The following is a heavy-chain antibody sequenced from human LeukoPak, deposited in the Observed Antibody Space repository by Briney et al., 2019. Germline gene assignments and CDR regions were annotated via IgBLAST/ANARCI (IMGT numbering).Heavy chain of an antibody. Sequence: PSETLSLTCTVSGGSISRYYWSWIRQPPGKGLEWIGYIYYSGSTNYNPSLKSRVTMSVDTSKNQFSLKLSSVTAADTAVYYCARGGGVVVTAAHFDYWGRGTLVTVSS. CDR2: IYYSGST. D-gene: IGHD2-21*02. V-gene: IGHV4-59*01. CDR1: GGSISRYY. CDR3: ARGGGVVVTAAHFDY. J-gene: IGHJ4*02.